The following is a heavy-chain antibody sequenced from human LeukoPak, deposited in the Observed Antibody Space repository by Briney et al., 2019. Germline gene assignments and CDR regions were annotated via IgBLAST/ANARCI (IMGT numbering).Heavy chain of an antibody. CDR3: ARAGYSGYDYDY. V-gene: IGHV4-59*01. Sequence: PSETLSLTCTVSGGSISSYYWSWIRQPPGKGLERIGYIYYSGSTNYNPSLKSRVTISVDTSKNQFSLKLSSVTAADTAVYYCARAGYSGYDYDYWGRGTLVTVSS. CDR2: IYYSGST. D-gene: IGHD5-12*01. CDR1: GGSISSYY. J-gene: IGHJ4*02.